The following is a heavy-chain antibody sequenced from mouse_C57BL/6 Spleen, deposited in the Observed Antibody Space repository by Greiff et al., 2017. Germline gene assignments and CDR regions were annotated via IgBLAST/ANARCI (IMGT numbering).Heavy chain of an antibody. CDR1: GFTFSDYY. CDR2: INYDGSST. D-gene: IGHD2-3*01. Sequence: EVMLVESEGGLVQPGSSMKLSCTASGFTFSDYYMAWVRQVPEKGLEWVANINYDGSSTYYLDSLKSRFIISRDNAKNILYLQMSSLKSEDTATXYCAREKGIYDGYSDFAYWGQGTLVTVSA. V-gene: IGHV5-16*01. J-gene: IGHJ3*01. CDR3: AREKGIYDGYSDFAY.